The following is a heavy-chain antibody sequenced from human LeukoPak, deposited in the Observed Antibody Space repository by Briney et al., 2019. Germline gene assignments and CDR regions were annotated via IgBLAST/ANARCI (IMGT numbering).Heavy chain of an antibody. CDR2: ISSSSSYI. CDR1: GFTFSSYA. D-gene: IGHD6-6*01. CDR3: ASISFRGSSSKQELVDY. V-gene: IGHV3-21*01. J-gene: IGHJ4*02. Sequence: PGRSLRLSCAASGFTFSSYAMNWVRQAPGKGLEWVSSISSSSSYIYYADSVKGRFTISRDNAKNSLYLQMNSLRAEDTAVYYCASISFRGSSSKQELVDYWGQGTLVTVSS.